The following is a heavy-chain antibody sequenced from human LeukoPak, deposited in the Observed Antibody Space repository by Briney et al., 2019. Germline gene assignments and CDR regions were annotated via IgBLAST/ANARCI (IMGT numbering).Heavy chain of an antibody. CDR3: AREGDYAVYFQH. V-gene: IGHV3-7*01. J-gene: IGHJ1*01. Sequence: GGSLRLSCAASGFTFSSYWMSWVRQAPGKGLEWVANIKEDGSEKYYVDSVKGRFTISRDNAKNSLYLQMNGLRAEDTAVYYCAREGDYAVYFQHWGQGTLVTVSS. CDR2: IKEDGSEK. CDR1: GFTFSSYW. D-gene: IGHD4-17*01.